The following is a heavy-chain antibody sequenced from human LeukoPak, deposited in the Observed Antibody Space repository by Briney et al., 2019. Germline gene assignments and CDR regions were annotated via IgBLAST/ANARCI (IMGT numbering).Heavy chain of an antibody. Sequence: ASVKVSCKASGYTFTSYDINWVRQATGQGLEWMGWMNPNSGNTGYAQKFQGRVTITRNTSISTAYMELSSLRSEDTAVYYCARGAGDSSGWFNYYYHYMDVWGTGTTVTVSS. CDR3: ARGAGDSSGWFNYYYHYMDV. J-gene: IGHJ6*03. CDR1: GYTFTSYD. V-gene: IGHV1-8*03. D-gene: IGHD6-19*01. CDR2: MNPNSGNT.